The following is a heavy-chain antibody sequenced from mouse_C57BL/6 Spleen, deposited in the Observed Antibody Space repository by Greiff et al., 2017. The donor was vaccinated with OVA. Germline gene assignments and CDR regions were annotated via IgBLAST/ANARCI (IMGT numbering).Heavy chain of an antibody. CDR2: IDPETGGT. Sequence: QVQLQQSGAELVRPGASVTLSCKASGYTFTDYEMHWVKQTPVPGLEWIGAIDPETGGTAYNQKFKGKAILTADKSSSTAYMELRSLTSEDSAVYYCTRGLLEDFDYWGQGTTLTVSS. V-gene: IGHV1-15*01. J-gene: IGHJ2*01. D-gene: IGHD2-3*01. CDR3: TRGLLEDFDY. CDR1: GYTFTDYE.